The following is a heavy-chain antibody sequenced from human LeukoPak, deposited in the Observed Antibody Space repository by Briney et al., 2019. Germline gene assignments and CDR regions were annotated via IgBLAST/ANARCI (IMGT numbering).Heavy chain of an antibody. CDR1: GFTFGDYA. D-gene: IGHD4-17*01. J-gene: IGHJ1*01. V-gene: IGHV3-49*03. Sequence: GGSLRLSCTASGFTFGDYAMSWFRQAPGKGLEWVGFIRSKAYGGTTEYAASVKGRFTISRDDSKSIAYLQMNSLKTEDTAVYYCTRDGKLGRDYGDFQHWGQGTLVTVSS. CDR2: IRSKAYGGTT. CDR3: TRDGKLGRDYGDFQH.